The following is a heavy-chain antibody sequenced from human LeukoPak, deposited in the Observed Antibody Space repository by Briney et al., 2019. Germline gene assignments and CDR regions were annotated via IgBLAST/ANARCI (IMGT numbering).Heavy chain of an antibody. CDR2: INHSGITST. D-gene: IGHD3-10*01. CDR3: ARAHGFGELLSNWFDP. Sequence: SQTLSLTCSVSGDSISSSGYYWNWIRQPPGKGLEWIGYINHSGITSTYYTPSLKSRVTISVDRSKNQFSLKLSSVTAADTAVYYCARAHGFGELLSNWFDPWGQGTLVTVSS. J-gene: IGHJ5*02. V-gene: IGHV4-30-2*01. CDR1: GDSISSSGYY.